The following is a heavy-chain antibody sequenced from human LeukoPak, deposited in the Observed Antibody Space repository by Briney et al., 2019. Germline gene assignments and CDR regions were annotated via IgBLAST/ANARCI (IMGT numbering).Heavy chain of an antibody. CDR1: GGSINNNSYY. CDR3: ARHRILGWFGDPIGDNFDY. Sequence: SETLSLTCNVSGGSINNNSYYWGWIRQPPGKGLEWIGSIYYSGTTYYNPSLKSRVTISVDTSKNQFSLKLSSVTAADTSVYYCARHRILGWFGDPIGDNFDYWGQGTLVTVSS. V-gene: IGHV4-39*01. J-gene: IGHJ4*02. CDR2: IYYSGTT. D-gene: IGHD3-10*01.